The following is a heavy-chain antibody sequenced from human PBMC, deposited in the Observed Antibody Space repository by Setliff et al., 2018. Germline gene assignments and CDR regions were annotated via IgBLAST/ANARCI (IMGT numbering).Heavy chain of an antibody. J-gene: IGHJ4*02. D-gene: IGHD3-22*01. Sequence: GGSLRLSCAASGFSFSNYVMSWVRQTPRKGLEWVSAISGSGDGDKTHYADSAKGRFTISRDNSKHTVYLQMDSLRAEDTAVYYCAKEVPYDNGFINLDYWGLGTLVTVSS. CDR2: ISGSGDGDKT. CDR1: GFSFSNYV. CDR3: AKEVPYDNGFINLDY. V-gene: IGHV3-23*01.